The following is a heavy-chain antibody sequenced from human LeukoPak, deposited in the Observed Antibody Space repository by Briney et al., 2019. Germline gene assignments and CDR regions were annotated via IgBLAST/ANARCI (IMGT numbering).Heavy chain of an antibody. CDR1: GFTFSSYA. V-gene: IGHV3-30*04. CDR2: ISYDGSNK. J-gene: IGHJ6*03. Sequence: GGSLRLSCAASGFTFSSYAMHWVRQAPGKGLEWVAVISYDGSNKYYADSVKGRFSISRDSSKNILYLQMNSLRAEDTAVYYCAKDRCSNGVGCYYYMDVWGKGTTVTISS. D-gene: IGHD2-8*01. CDR3: AKDRCSNGVGCYYYMDV.